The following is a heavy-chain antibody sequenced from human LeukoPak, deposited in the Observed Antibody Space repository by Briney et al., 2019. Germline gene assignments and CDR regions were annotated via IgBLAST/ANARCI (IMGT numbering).Heavy chain of an antibody. V-gene: IGHV3-21*01. D-gene: IGHD2-15*01. CDR3: ARDSCSGASCYSSLDYYYYYYMDV. Sequence: GGSLRLSCAASGFTFFSYSMSWVRQAPGKGLEWVSSISSSTSDIYYAESVKGRFTISRDNAKNSLYLQMNSLRAEDTAVYYCARDSCSGASCYSSLDYYYYYYMDVWGKGTTVIVSS. J-gene: IGHJ6*03. CDR1: GFTFFSYS. CDR2: ISSSTSDI.